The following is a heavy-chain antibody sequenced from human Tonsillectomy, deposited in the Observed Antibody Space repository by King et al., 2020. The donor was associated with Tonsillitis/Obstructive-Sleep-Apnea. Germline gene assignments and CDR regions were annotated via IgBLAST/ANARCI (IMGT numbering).Heavy chain of an antibody. V-gene: IGHV4-34*01. CDR2: INHSGST. D-gene: IGHD2-2*01. J-gene: IGHJ4*02. CDR3: AIIQGLGYCSSTSCSRFDD. CDR1: GGSFSGYY. Sequence: VQLQQWGAGLLKPSETLSLTCAVYGGSFSGYYWSWIRQPPGKGLEWIGEINHSGSTNYNPTLKSRVTISVDTSKNQFSLKLNSVTAADTAVYYCAIIQGLGYCSSTSCSRFDDWGQGTLVTVSS.